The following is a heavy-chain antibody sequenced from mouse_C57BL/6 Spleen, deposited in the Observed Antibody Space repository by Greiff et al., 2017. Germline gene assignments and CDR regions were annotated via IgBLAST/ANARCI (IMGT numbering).Heavy chain of an antibody. J-gene: IGHJ3*01. CDR1: GYTFTSYW. V-gene: IGHV1-55*01. Sequence: QVQLQQPGAELVKPGASVKMSCKASGYTFTSYWITWVKQRPGQGLEWIGDIYPGSGSTNYNEKFKSKATLTVDTSSSTAYMQLSSLTSEDSAVYYCARERGGSGRFAYWGQGTLVTVSA. D-gene: IGHD3-2*02. CDR3: ARERGGSGRFAY. CDR2: IYPGSGST.